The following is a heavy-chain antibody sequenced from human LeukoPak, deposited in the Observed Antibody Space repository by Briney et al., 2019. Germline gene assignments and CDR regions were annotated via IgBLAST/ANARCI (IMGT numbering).Heavy chain of an antibody. J-gene: IGHJ4*02. D-gene: IGHD6-13*01. CDR2: ISSSSSYI. Sequence: GGSLRLSCAASGFTFSSYSMNWVRQAPGKGLEWVSSISSSSSYIYYADSVKGRFTISRDNANNSLYLQMNSLRAEDTAVYYCARRIAAVEGYFDYWGQGTLVTVSS. V-gene: IGHV3-21*01. CDR1: GFTFSSYS. CDR3: ARRIAAVEGYFDY.